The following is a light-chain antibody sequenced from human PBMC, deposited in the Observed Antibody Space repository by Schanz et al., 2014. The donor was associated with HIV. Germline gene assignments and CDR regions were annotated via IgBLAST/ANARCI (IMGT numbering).Light chain of an antibody. CDR1: QSVSNN. V-gene: IGKV3-20*01. CDR3: HHHGSSRGT. J-gene: IGKJ4*01. CDR2: GAS. Sequence: EVVMTQSPATLSVSPGERATLSCRASQSVSNNLAWYQQTPGRPPRLLIYGASSRATGIPDRFSGSGSGTDFTLSISRLEPEDFAVYYCHHHGSSRGTFGGGTKVEIK.